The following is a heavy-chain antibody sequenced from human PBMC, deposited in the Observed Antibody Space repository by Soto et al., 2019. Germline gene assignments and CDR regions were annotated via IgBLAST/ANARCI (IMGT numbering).Heavy chain of an antibody. CDR2: IDPSDSYT. CDR3: ARHRQQLGLYYYYGMDV. CDR1: GYSFTSYW. D-gene: IGHD6-13*01. J-gene: IGHJ6*02. Sequence: GESLKISFKGSGYSFTSYWISWVRQMPGKGLEWMGRIDPSDSYTNYSPSFQGHVTISADKSISTAYLQWSSLKASDTAMYYCARHRQQLGLYYYYGMDVWGQGTTVTVSS. V-gene: IGHV5-10-1*01.